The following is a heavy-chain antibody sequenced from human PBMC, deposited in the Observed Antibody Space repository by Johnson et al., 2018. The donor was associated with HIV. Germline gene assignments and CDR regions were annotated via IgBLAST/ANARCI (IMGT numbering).Heavy chain of an antibody. J-gene: IGHJ3*02. CDR3: ARDPSYIVATAMTDAFDI. D-gene: IGHD5-12*01. Sequence: QVQLVESGGGVVQPGGSLRLSCAASGFTFSNYGMHWVRQAPGKGLEWVAFIRYDGDITFYVDSVEGRFTISRDNAKNSLYLQMNSLRAEDTALYYCARDPSYIVATAMTDAFDIWGQGTMVTVSS. V-gene: IGHV3-30*02. CDR2: IRYDGDIT. CDR1: GFTFSNYG.